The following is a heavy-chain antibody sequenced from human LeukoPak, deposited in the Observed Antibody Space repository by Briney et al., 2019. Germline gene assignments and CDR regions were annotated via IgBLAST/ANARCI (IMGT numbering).Heavy chain of an antibody. CDR2: ISSSSSYI. D-gene: IGHD1-1*01. Sequence: PGGSLRLSCAASGFTFSSYSMNWVRQAPGKGLEWVSSISSSSSYIYYADSVKGRFTISGDNAKNSLYLQMSSLRAEDTAVYYCARDTALEGTPINWFDPWGQGTLVTVSS. CDR1: GFTFSSYS. V-gene: IGHV3-21*01. CDR3: ARDTALEGTPINWFDP. J-gene: IGHJ5*02.